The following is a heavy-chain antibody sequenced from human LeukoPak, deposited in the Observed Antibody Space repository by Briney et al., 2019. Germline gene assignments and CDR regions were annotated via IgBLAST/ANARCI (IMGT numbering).Heavy chain of an antibody. Sequence: PGGSLRLSCEGSAFIFSGHWMNWVRQTPGKGLEWVSFISSSMISIHYADSVQGRFTISRDNARNILYPQMNSLRAEDTAVYYCARVYDVLTGGFDHWGQGALVTVSS. V-gene: IGHV3-21*01. CDR1: AFIFSGHW. J-gene: IGHJ4*02. CDR3: ARVYDVLTGGFDH. CDR2: ISSSMISI. D-gene: IGHD3-9*01.